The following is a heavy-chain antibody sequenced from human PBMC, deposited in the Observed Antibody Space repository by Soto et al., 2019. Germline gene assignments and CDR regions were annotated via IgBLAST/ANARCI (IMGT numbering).Heavy chain of an antibody. CDR3: ARNGERDLGLNYYFYYGMDV. Sequence: GXSVKVSCKASDYIFTTYGISWVRQAPGQGLEWMGWVSPYSNITNYAQKFQGRVTMTTETSTSTVYMELRSLRSDDTAMYYCARNGERDLGLNYYFYYGMDVWGQGTSATVSS. J-gene: IGHJ6*02. CDR1: DYIFTTYG. V-gene: IGHV1-18*01. D-gene: IGHD3-10*01. CDR2: VSPYSNIT.